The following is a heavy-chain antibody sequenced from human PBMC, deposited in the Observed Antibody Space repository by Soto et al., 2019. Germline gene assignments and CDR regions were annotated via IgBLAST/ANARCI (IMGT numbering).Heavy chain of an antibody. CDR3: DGGQWYDQYVWGSYRYVN. J-gene: IGHJ4*02. V-gene: IGHV4-39*01. CDR2: IYYSGST. D-gene: IGHD3-16*02. CDR1: GGSISSSSYY. Sequence: SETLSLTCTVSGGSISSSSYYWGWIRQPPGKGLEWIGSIYYSGSTYYNPSLKSRVTISVDTSKNQFSLKLSSVTAADTAVYYCDGGQWYDQYVWGSYRYVNWGQGTLVTVSS.